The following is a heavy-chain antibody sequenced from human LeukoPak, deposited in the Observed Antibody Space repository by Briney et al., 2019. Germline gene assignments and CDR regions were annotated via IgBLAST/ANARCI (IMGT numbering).Heavy chain of an antibody. D-gene: IGHD6-13*01. Sequence: GGSLRLSCAASGFTFSSYAMSWVRQAPGKGLEWVSSISGSGGSTYYADSVKGRFTISRDNSKNTLYLQMNSLRAEDTAVYYCANSRPSLAAAGTSSYWGQGTLVTVSS. J-gene: IGHJ4*02. CDR3: ANSRPSLAAAGTSSY. CDR2: ISGSGGST. V-gene: IGHV3-23*01. CDR1: GFTFSSYA.